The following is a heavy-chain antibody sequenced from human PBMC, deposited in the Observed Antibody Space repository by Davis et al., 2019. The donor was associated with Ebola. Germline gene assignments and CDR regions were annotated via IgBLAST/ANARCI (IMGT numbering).Heavy chain of an antibody. J-gene: IGHJ6*02. V-gene: IGHV2-26*01. D-gene: IGHD3-3*01. CDR2: IFSNDEK. CDR1: GFSLSNARMG. CDR3: ARIRDFWSGSVDYYYGMDV. Sequence: SGPTLVKPTATLTLTCTVSGFSLSNARMGVSWIRQPPGKAVEWLAHIFSNDEKSYSTSLKSRLTISKDTSKSQVVLTMTNMDPVDTATYYCARIRDFWSGSVDYYYGMDVWGQGTTVTVSS.